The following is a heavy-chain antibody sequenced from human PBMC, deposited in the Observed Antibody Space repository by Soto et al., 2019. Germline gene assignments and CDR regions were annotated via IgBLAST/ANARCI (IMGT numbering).Heavy chain of an antibody. J-gene: IGHJ5*02. CDR1: GGSVSSGDYY. V-gene: IGHV4-30-4*01. Sequence: QVQLQESGPGLVKPSQTLSLTCTVSGGSVSSGDYYWGWIRQPPGKGLEWIGYIYYSGSTYCNPSLKSRFTISVDTSKSQFSLKLSSVTAADTAVYYCARVVYISSKRFLARWFDPWGQGTLVTVSS. CDR2: IYYSGST. CDR3: ARVVYISSKRFLARWFDP. D-gene: IGHD3-3*01.